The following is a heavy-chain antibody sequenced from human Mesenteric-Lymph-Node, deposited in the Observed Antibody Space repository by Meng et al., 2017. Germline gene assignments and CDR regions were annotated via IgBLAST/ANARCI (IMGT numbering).Heavy chain of an antibody. Sequence: LQESGPGLVEPSETLSLTCTVSGGSISSTSYFWGWIRQPPGKGLEWLATIYYSGSTYSNPSLKSRLTISVDTSKNQFSLKLSSVTAADTAVYYCATTGGGFDYWGQGTLVTVSS. D-gene: IGHD2-8*02. CDR3: ATTGGGFDY. CDR1: GGSISSTSYF. CDR2: IYYSGST. V-gene: IGHV4-39*01. J-gene: IGHJ4*02.